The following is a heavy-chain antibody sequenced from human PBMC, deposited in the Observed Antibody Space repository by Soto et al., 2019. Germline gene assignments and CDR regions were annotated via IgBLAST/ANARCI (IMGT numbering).Heavy chain of an antibody. D-gene: IGHD3-22*01. CDR3: ARDRRHSSGLLDN. CDR1: GYTFTSNY. J-gene: IGHJ4*02. Sequence: QVQLVQSGAEVKMPGASVKLSCKASGYTFTSNYIHWVRQAPGRGLEWMGIITPSGGGTSHNYAQKFQGRVTMTVDTSTTTVYMELSRLRSEDTAVYYCARDRRHSSGLLDNWGQGALVTVSS. CDR2: ITPSGGGT. V-gene: IGHV1-46*01.